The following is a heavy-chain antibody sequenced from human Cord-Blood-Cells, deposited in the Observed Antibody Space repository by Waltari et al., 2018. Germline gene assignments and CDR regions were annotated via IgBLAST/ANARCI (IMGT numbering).Heavy chain of an antibody. CDR2: INPNSGGT. V-gene: IGHV1-2*02. J-gene: IGHJ4*02. CDR1: GYTFTGYY. Sequence: QVQLVQSGAEVKKPGASVKVSCKASGYTFTGYYMHWVRQAPGQGLEWMGWINPNSGGTNYAQKCQGRVTMTRDTSISTAYMELSRLRSDDTAVYYCARRRGSSWFDYWGQGTLVTVSS. D-gene: IGHD6-13*01. CDR3: ARRRGSSWFDY.